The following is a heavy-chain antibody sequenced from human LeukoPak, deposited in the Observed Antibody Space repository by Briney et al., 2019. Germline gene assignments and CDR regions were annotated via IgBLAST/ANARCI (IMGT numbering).Heavy chain of an antibody. V-gene: IGHV3-23*01. CDR3: ASEHDSSGYGDY. CDR2: ISGSSGST. Sequence: GGSLRLSCAASGFTFSSYAMSWVRQAPGKGLEWVSAISGSSGSTYYADSVKGRFTISRDNSKNTLYLQMNSLRAEDTAVYYCASEHDSSGYGDYWGQGTLVTVSS. CDR1: GFTFSSYA. J-gene: IGHJ4*02. D-gene: IGHD3-22*01.